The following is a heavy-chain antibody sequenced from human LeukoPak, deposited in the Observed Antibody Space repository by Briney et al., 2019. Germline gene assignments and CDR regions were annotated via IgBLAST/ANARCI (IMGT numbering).Heavy chain of an antibody. D-gene: IGHD3-22*01. CDR3: AKSGRSYDSSSGYFFFDS. Sequence: GGSLRLSCAASGFTFSTHAMTWVRQFPGKGLEGLTSLTFSGAITADSVKGRFTVSRDNSKNTLFLQMDSLRDEDTAIYYCAKSGRSYDSSSGYFFFDSWGQGTLVTVSS. V-gene: IGHV3-23*01. CDR2: LTFSGAIT. CDR1: GFTFSTHA. J-gene: IGHJ4*02.